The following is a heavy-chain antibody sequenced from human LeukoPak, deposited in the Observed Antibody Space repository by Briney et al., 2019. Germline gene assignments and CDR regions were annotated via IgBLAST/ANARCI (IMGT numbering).Heavy chain of an antibody. CDR2: ISYDGSNE. CDR3: AKDGAWLRFDD. V-gene: IGHV3-30*04. J-gene: IGHJ4*02. CDR1: GFTFSSYV. Sequence: GGSLRLSCAASGFTFSSYVMHWVRQAPGKGLEWVAIISYDGSNEYYADSVKGRFTISRDDPKNTLDLQMENLRVEDTAVYYCAKDGAWLRFDDWGQGILVTVSS. D-gene: IGHD5-12*01.